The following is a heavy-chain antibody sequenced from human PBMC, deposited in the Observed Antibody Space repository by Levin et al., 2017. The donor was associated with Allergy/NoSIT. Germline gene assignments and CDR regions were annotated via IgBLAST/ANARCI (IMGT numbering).Heavy chain of an antibody. V-gene: IGHV1-2*02. CDR3: ARDTRWSYGSMGAKIAVAGEDAFDI. D-gene: IGHD6-19*01. Sequence: GASVKVSCKASGYTFTGYYMHWVRQAPGQGLEWMGWINPNSGGTNYAQKFQGRVTMTRDTSISTAYMELSRLRSDDTAVYYCARDTRWSYGSMGAKIAVAGEDAFDIWGQGTMVTVSS. CDR1: GYTFTGYY. CDR2: INPNSGGT. J-gene: IGHJ3*02.